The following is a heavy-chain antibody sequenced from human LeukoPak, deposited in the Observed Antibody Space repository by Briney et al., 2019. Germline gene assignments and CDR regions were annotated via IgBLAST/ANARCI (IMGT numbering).Heavy chain of an antibody. D-gene: IGHD4-17*01. Sequence: SETLSLTCTVSGGSISSSSYYWGWIRQPPGKGLEWIGEIYQSGYTNYNPSLKSRVTISLDRSKNQFSLNLNSVTAADTALYYCVMNGDYSFAYWGQGTQVTVSS. V-gene: IGHV4-39*07. J-gene: IGHJ4*02. CDR2: IYQSGYT. CDR3: VMNGDYSFAY. CDR1: GGSISSSSYY.